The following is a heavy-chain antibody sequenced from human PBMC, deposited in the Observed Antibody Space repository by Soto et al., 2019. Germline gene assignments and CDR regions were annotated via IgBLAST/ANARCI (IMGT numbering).Heavy chain of an antibody. V-gene: IGHV5-51*01. CDR3: ARIRKNCGGDCYALED. J-gene: IGHJ4*02. D-gene: IGHD2-21*02. CDR2: MFLGGSDT. Sequence: PGESLKISCQGSGDTFSSYWIGWVRQMPGKGLEWMGIMFLGGSDTRYSPSFQGRVNISADKSIRTAYLQWNSLEASDTAMYYCARIRKNCGGDCYALEDWGPGTLVTVSS. CDR1: GDTFSSYW.